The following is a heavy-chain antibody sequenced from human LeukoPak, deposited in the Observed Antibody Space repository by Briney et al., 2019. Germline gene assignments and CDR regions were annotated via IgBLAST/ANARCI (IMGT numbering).Heavy chain of an antibody. V-gene: IGHV4-61*02. CDR1: GGSISSGTYY. CDR3: ARGRDGYNFLNRGEYYYFDY. D-gene: IGHD5-24*01. J-gene: IGHJ4*02. CDR2: IYTSGST. Sequence: SETLSLTCTVSGGSISSGTYYWSWIRQPAGKGLEWIGRIYTSGSTNYNPSLKSRVTISVDTSKNQFSLRLNSVTAADTAMYYCARGRDGYNFLNRGEYYYFDYWGQGTLITVSS.